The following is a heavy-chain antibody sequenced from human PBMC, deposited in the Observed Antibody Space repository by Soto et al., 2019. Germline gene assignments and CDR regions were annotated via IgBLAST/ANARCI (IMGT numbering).Heavy chain of an antibody. CDR3: AIDQRRDNDFWSAYSRAFDY. Sequence: ASVKVSCKASGYTFSGHVIHWVRQAPGQRLEWMGWINPFNGNTKTSQKFQGRVTFNRDPSANAAYMELGSLATEDTAVYYCAIDQRRDNDFWSAYSRAFDYWGQGTLVTVSS. V-gene: IGHV1-3*01. D-gene: IGHD3-3*01. CDR2: INPFNGNT. CDR1: GYTFSGHV. J-gene: IGHJ4*02.